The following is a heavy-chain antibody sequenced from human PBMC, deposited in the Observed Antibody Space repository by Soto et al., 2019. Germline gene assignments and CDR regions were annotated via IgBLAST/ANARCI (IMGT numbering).Heavy chain of an antibody. CDR1: GFTFSNNG. CDR3: ARDRVQMVDGLDV. D-gene: IGHD2-15*01. J-gene: IGHJ6*02. CDR2: IWYDGINK. V-gene: IGHV3-33*01. Sequence: QVQLVESGGGVVQPGRSLRLSCAASGFTFSNNGMHWVRQAPGKGLEWVAVIWYDGINKYYADSVKGRFIISRDNSKNTVYLQMNSLRAEDTAVDYCARDRVQMVDGLDVWGQGTTVTVSS.